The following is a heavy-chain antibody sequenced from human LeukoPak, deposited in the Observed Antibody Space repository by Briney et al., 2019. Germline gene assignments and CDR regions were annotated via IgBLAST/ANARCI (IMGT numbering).Heavy chain of an antibody. Sequence: PGGSLRLSCAASGFTFSSYSMNWVRQAPGKGLEWVSYISSSSSTIYYADSVKGRFTISRDNAKNSLYLQMNSLRAEDTAVYYCARHARYYDYVWGSYLAQYYFDYWGQGTLVTVSS. CDR1: GFTFSSYS. D-gene: IGHD3-16*02. CDR2: ISSSSSTI. V-gene: IGHV3-48*01. J-gene: IGHJ4*02. CDR3: ARHARYYDYVWGSYLAQYYFDY.